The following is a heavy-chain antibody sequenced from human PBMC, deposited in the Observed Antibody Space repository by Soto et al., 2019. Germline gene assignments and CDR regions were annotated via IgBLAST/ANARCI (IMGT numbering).Heavy chain of an antibody. Sequence: ASVKVSCKASGYTFTSYYMHWVRQAPGQGLEWMGIINPSGGSTSYAQKFQGRVTMTRDTSTSTVYMELSSLRSEDTAVYYCARDVGDYGAYYYGMEVWGQGTTVTVSS. J-gene: IGHJ6*02. CDR3: ARDVGDYGAYYYGMEV. V-gene: IGHV1-46*01. CDR2: INPSGGST. CDR1: GYTFTSYY. D-gene: IGHD4-17*01.